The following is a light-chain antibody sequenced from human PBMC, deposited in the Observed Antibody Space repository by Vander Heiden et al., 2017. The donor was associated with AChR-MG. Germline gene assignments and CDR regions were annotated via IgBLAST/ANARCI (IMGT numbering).Light chain of an antibody. Sequence: QSALTQPASVPGSPGQSITVSCTGTSGDVGNYNLVSWYQQHPGTAPKLIIYEGTKRPSGVSNRFSGSKSGDTASLTISGLQAEDEADYYCCSYANSDTPVFGGGTKVTVL. CDR3: CSYANSDTPV. CDR2: EGT. J-gene: IGLJ2*01. V-gene: IGLV2-23*01. CDR1: SGDVGNYNL.